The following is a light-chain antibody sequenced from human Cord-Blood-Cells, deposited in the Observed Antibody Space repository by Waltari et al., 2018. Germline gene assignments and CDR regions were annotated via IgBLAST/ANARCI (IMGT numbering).Light chain of an antibody. CDR3: AAWDDSLNGLWV. CDR2: SNN. Sequence: QSVLTQPPSASRTPGQRVTIPCSGSSSNIGRNTVTWYQQLPGTAPKLLIYSNNQRPSGVPDRFSGSKSGTSASLAISGLQSEDEADYYCAAWDDSLNGLWVFGGGTKLTVL. V-gene: IGLV1-44*01. CDR1: SSNIGRNT. J-gene: IGLJ3*02.